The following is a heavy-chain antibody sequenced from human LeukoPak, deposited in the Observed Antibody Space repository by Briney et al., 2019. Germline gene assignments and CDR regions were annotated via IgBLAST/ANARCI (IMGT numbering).Heavy chain of an antibody. CDR3: ARVSVAGTGPDY. CDR2: FSYDVHS. V-gene: IGHV4-61*01. Sequence: SETLSLTCTVSGGSVSSSNYYWSWIRQPPGKGLEWVGFFSYDVHSDYNPSLKSRVTISVDTSKNQFSLRLSSVTAADTAIYYCARVSVAGTGPDYWGQGTLVTVSS. CDR1: GGSVSSSNYY. D-gene: IGHD6-13*01. J-gene: IGHJ4*02.